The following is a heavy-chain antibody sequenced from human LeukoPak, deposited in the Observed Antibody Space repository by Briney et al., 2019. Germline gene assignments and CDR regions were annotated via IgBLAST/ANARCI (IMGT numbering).Heavy chain of an antibody. Sequence: SETPSLTCTVSGGSLRSYYWSWIRQPPGKGLEWIGSISYGGSTYYTPSLKSRVTISVDTSKNQFSLKVSSVTAADTAVYYCARHGRGEAGTDYWGQGILVTVSS. CDR1: GGSLRSYY. V-gene: IGHV4-39*01. CDR2: ISYGGST. CDR3: ARHGRGEAGTDY. D-gene: IGHD3-10*01. J-gene: IGHJ4*02.